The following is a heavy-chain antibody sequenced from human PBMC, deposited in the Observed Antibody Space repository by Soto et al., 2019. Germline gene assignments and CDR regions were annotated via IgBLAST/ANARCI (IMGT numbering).Heavy chain of an antibody. CDR1: GYTFTGYY. CDR3: ARDYPPDYYDSSGYYFGGWFDL. D-gene: IGHD3-22*01. CDR2: INPNSGGT. Sequence: SVQVSCKASGYTFTGYYMHWVRQAPGQGLEWMGWINPNSGGTNYAQKFQGRVTMTRDTSISTAYMELSRLRFDDTAVYYCARDYPPDYYDSSGYYFGGWFDLWGQGTLVTVSS. J-gene: IGHJ5*02. V-gene: IGHV1-2*02.